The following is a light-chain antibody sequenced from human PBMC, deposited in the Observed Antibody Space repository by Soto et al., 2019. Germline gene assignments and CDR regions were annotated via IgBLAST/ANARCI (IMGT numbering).Light chain of an antibody. J-gene: IGKJ4*01. CDR3: QQFNKYPRLT. CDR1: QGISSA. CDR2: DAS. Sequence: AIQLTQSPSSLSASVGDRVTITCRASQGISSALAWYQQKPGKAPKLLIYDASSLESGVPSRFSGSGSGTDFTLNISSLQPEDFATYYCQQFNKYPRLTFGGGTKVEIK. V-gene: IGKV1D-13*01.